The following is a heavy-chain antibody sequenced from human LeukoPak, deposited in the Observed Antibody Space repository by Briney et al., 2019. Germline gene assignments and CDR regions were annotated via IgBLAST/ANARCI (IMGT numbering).Heavy chain of an antibody. D-gene: IGHD3-22*01. Sequence: SETLSLTCAVYGGSFSGYYWSWIRQPPGKGLEWIGEINHSGSTNYNPSLKSRVTISVDTSKNQFSLKLSSVTAADTAVYYCARRFRTYDSSGYFDQWGQGTLVTVSS. J-gene: IGHJ5*02. V-gene: IGHV4-34*01. CDR2: INHSGST. CDR3: ARRFRTYDSSGYFDQ. CDR1: GGSFSGYY.